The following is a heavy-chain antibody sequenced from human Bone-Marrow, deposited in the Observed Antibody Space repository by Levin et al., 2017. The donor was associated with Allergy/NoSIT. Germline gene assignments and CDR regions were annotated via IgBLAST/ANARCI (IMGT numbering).Heavy chain of an antibody. V-gene: IGHV3-30*04. CDR2: TSFDGRNK. D-gene: IGHD6-13*01. CDR1: EFNFSNYA. CDR3: ARVIGSSWYPYHFYGMDV. J-gene: IGHJ6*02. Sequence: GASVKVSCAGSEFNFSNYAMHWVRQAPGKGLEWVAVTSFDGRNKYYADSVKGRFTIFRDNSKNTLYVQMNSLRVEDTAVYYCARVIGSSWYPYHFYGMDVWGQGTAVTVSS.